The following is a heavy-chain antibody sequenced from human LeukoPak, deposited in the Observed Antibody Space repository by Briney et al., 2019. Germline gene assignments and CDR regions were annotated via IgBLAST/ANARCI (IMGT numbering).Heavy chain of an antibody. Sequence: ASVKVSCKASGGTFTSYAISWVRQAPGQGLEWMGGIIPIFGTANYAQKFQGRVTITTDASTSTAYMELSSLRSEHTAVYYCARAGFHPGYYYYMDVWGKGTTVTVSS. CDR3: ARAGFHPGYYYYMDV. V-gene: IGHV1-69*05. D-gene: IGHD6-25*01. CDR1: GGTFTSYA. CDR2: IIPIFGTA. J-gene: IGHJ6*03.